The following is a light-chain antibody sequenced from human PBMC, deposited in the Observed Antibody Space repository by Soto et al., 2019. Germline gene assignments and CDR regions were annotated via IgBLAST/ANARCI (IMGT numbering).Light chain of an antibody. CDR3: QRRTNWPPLT. Sequence: EIVLTQSPATLSLSPGERATLSCRASQSVSSYLAWYQQKPGQAPRLLIYDASNRATGIPARFSGSGSGTDFTLTISSQEPEDFAVYYCQRRTNWPPLTFGGGTKVEIK. J-gene: IGKJ4*01. CDR1: QSVSSY. V-gene: IGKV3-11*01. CDR2: DAS.